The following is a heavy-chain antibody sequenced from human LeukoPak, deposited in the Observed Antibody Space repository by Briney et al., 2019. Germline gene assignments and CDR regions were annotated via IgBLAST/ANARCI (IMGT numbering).Heavy chain of an antibody. CDR2: SNPSSGGT. CDR1: GYIFTGYY. V-gene: IGHV1-2*02. J-gene: IGHJ4*02. Sequence: ASVKVSCKASGYIFTGYYLHWVRQAPGQGLEWMGWSNPSSGGTNYAQKFQGRVTMTRDASISTAYMELSRLRSDDTAVYYCARGPGGGYDWLGHWGQGTLVTVSS. D-gene: IGHD5-12*01. CDR3: ARGPGGGYDWLGH.